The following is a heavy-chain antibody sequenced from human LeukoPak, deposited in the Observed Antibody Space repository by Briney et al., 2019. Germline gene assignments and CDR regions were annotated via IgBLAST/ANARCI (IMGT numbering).Heavy chain of an antibody. V-gene: IGHV3-7*01. CDR2: IKPDGSGK. CDR1: GLTFSSYW. J-gene: IGHJ4*02. D-gene: IGHD6-13*01. Sequence: GGSLRLSCAASGLTFSSYWMSWVRQAQGKGPEWVANIKPDGSGKYYVDSVKGRFTISRDNAENSLFLHMNSLRAEDTAVYYCARCAVAAAGDYWGRGTLVTVSS. CDR3: ARCAVAAAGDY.